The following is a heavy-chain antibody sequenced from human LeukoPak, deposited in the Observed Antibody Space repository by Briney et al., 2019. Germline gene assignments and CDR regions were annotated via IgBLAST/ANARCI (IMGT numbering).Heavy chain of an antibody. CDR1: GFTVSSNY. CDR2: IYSGGST. Sequence: GGSLRLSCAASGFTVSSNYMSWVRQAPGKGLEWVSVIYSGGSTYYADSVKGRFTISRDNSKNTLYLQMNSLRAEDTAVYYCARAHWGPYYYYGMDVWGQGTTVTVSS. CDR3: ARAHWGPYYYYGMDV. V-gene: IGHV3-53*01. D-gene: IGHD3-16*01. J-gene: IGHJ6*02.